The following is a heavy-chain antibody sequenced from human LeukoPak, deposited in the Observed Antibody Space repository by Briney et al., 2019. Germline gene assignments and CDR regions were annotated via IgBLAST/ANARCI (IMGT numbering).Heavy chain of an antibody. Sequence: ESGPALVKPTQTLTLTCTSSGFSLSTSGMCVSWIRQPPGKALEWLPRIDWDDDKYYSTSLKTRLTISKDTSKNQVVLTMTSMDPVNTATYFCARLNTKSHCSGGSCYSRYFDYWGQGTLVTVSS. D-gene: IGHD2-15*01. CDR1: GFSLSTSGMC. V-gene: IGHV2-70*11. CDR3: ARLNTKSHCSGGSCYSRYFDY. J-gene: IGHJ4*02. CDR2: IDWDDDK.